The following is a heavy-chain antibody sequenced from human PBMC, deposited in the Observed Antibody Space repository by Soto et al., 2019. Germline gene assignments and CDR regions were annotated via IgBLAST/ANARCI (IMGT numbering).Heavy chain of an antibody. J-gene: IGHJ4*02. D-gene: IGHD5-12*01. V-gene: IGHV3-23*01. CDR3: AKDQTRLVPTIVGY. CDR1: GFMFSSYA. CDR2: ISGSARGGST. Sequence: LVAGGSLRLSCAASGFMFSSYAMSWVRQAPGKGLEWVSSISGSARGGSTYYADSVKGRFTISRDNSKNTLDLQMNSLRAEDTAVYFCAKDQTRLVPTIVGYWGQGILVTVSS.